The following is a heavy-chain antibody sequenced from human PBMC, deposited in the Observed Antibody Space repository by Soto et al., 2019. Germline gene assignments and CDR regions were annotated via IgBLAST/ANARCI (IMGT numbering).Heavy chain of an antibody. D-gene: IGHD4-17*01. V-gene: IGHV4-4*09. CDR3: ASYIDGNGGRGS. CDR2: IVNSGIA. J-gene: IGHJ4*02. Sequence: QVQLQESGPGLVKPSETLSLTCAVSGGSLTGQHWSWIRQPPGKGLEWIGQIVNSGIATYNPSPLSRVAITIDTSKNHFALRLSSVTAADTAVYYCASYIDGNGGRGSWGQGHLVTVSS. CDR1: GGSLTGQH.